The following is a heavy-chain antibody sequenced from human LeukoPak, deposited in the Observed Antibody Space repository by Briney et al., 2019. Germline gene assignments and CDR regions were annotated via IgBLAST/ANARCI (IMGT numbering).Heavy chain of an antibody. J-gene: IGHJ4*02. Sequence: SETLSLTCTVSGGPIRNYCWNWIRQPPGKGLEWIGYTCDSGNTDYKPSLKSRVTISVDTSKNQLSLKLTSATAADTAVYYCARWHSHGRYFDYWGQGALVTVSS. CDR1: GGPIRNYC. V-gene: IGHV4-59*01. D-gene: IGHD2-21*01. CDR2: TCDSGNT. CDR3: ARWHSHGRYFDY.